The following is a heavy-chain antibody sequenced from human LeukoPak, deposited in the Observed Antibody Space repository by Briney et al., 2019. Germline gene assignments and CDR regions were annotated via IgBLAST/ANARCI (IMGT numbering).Heavy chain of an antibody. CDR1: GGSFSGYY. V-gene: IGHV4-34*01. Sequence: PSETLSLTCAVYGGSFSGYYWSWIRQPPGKGLEWIGEINHSGSTNYNPSLKRPVTLSVATSKNQFSLKLSSVTAAATAVYYCAVSLVGATPFDYWGQGTLVTVSS. CDR3: AVSLVGATPFDY. D-gene: IGHD1-26*01. CDR2: INHSGST. J-gene: IGHJ4*02.